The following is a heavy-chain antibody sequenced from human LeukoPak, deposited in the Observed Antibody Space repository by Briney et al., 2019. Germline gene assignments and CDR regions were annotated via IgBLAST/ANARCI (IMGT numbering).Heavy chain of an antibody. CDR3: AKQRQQLAHFFDY. CDR1: GFTFSSYA. D-gene: IGHD6-13*01. V-gene: IGHV3-23*01. J-gene: IGHJ4*02. CDR2: ISLDGATT. Sequence: PGGSLRLSCAASGFTFSSYAMSWVRQAPGKGLEWVSGISLDGATTYYADSVKGRFTISRDNSKNTLYLQMNSLRAEDTAVYYCAKQRQQLAHFFDYWGQGTLVTVSS.